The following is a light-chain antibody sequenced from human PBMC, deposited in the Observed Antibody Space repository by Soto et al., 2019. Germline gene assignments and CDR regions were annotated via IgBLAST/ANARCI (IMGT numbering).Light chain of an antibody. J-gene: IGKJ5*01. CDR3: QQSKSWPPIT. CDR2: GAS. V-gene: IGKV3-15*01. Sequence: EIVFTQSPATLSFAPWDTTTLYCRASHSLNTDLAWYQQKPGQAPRLLLYGASTRATGVQPRFSGGGSGTEFNLTISSLQSEDSAIYYCQQSKSWPPITVGQVTRLEIK. CDR1: HSLNTD.